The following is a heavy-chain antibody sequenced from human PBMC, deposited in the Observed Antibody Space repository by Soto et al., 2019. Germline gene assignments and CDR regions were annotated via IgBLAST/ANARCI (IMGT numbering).Heavy chain of an antibody. CDR3: ASGTALDY. J-gene: IGHJ4*02. D-gene: IGHD5-18*01. V-gene: IGHV3-21*06. Sequence: GGSLRLSCAVSGFTFSNYNMNWVRQAPGKGLEWVSSISSRNTYIYYADSVRGRFTISRDNAKSSLFLHMDSLRAEDTAVYYCASGTALDYWGQGTLVTVSS. CDR2: ISSRNTYI. CDR1: GFTFSNYN.